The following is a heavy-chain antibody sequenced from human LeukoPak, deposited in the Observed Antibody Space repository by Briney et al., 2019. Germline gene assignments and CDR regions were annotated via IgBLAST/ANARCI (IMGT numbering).Heavy chain of an antibody. D-gene: IGHD5-12*01. Sequence: SETQPLRCTVSGGSISNYHWSWIRQPPGKGLEWIGYIYYRGSTNYNPSLKSRVTISVDTSKNQFSLKLISVTAADTAVYYCARVHSGYDFGNRKYYYFDYWGDATSVTVSS. J-gene: IGHJ4*01. CDR3: ARVHSGYDFGNRKYYYFDY. CDR1: GGSISNYH. V-gene: IGHV4-59*08. CDR2: IYYRGST.